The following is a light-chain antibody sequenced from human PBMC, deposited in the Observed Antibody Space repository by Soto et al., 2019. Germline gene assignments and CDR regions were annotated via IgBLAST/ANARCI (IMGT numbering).Light chain of an antibody. Sequence: EVGLPQSRAPVSWSPGTEPTLSGRGSQSVRTYLAWYQVKPGQAPRLLIYDASSRASGVPARFGGGGSWPDFCLTISSLAREDFAVYYCQQSNMWPPMTFGQGTRVEIK. CDR2: DAS. CDR1: QSVRTY. V-gene: IGKV3-11*01. CDR3: QQSNMWPPMT. J-gene: IGKJ5*01.